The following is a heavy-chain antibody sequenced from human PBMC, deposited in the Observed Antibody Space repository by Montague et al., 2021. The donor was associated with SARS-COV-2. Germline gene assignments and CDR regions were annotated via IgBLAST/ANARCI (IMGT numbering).Heavy chain of an antibody. J-gene: IGHJ4*02. CDR1: GFTFSSYS. V-gene: IGHV3-23*01. D-gene: IGHD3-22*01. CDR2: IRVSGSGT. CDR3: VVGNGSDSISDY. Sequence: SLRLSCAASGFTFSSYSMSWVRQAPGKGLEWVSAIRVSGSGTYYADSVKGRFTISRDNAKNTLYLQMNSLRAEETAVYYCVVGNGSDSISDYWGQGTLVTVSS.